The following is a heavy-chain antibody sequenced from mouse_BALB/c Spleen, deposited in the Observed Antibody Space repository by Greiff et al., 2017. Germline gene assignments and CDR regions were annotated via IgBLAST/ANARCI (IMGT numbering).Heavy chain of an antibody. Sequence: EVKLVESGGGLVQPGGSRKLSCAASGFTFSSFGMHWVRQAPEKGLEWVAYISSGSSTIYYADTVKGRFTISRDNPKNTLFLQMTSLRSEDTAMYYCARYGYDEGGFAYWGQGTLVTVSA. CDR2: ISSGSSTI. CDR3: ARYGYDEGGFAY. V-gene: IGHV5-17*02. D-gene: IGHD2-2*01. CDR1: GFTFSSFG. J-gene: IGHJ3*01.